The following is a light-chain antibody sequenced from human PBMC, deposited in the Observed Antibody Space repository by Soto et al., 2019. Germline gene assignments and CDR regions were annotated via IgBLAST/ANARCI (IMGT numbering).Light chain of an antibody. CDR3: QSYDSSNLVV. J-gene: IGLJ2*01. CDR1: SGSIGSNY. V-gene: IGLV6-57*04. Sequence: NFMLTQPHSVSESPGKTVTISCTRSSGSIGSNYVQWYQQRPGSAPTTVIYEDNQRPSGVPDRFSGSIDSSSNSASLTISGLKTEDEADYYCQSYDSSNLVVFGGGTKLTVL. CDR2: EDN.